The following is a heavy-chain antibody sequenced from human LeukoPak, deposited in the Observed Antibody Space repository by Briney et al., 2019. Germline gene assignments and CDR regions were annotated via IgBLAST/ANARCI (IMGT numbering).Heavy chain of an antibody. CDR3: ARGKYTSFDN. J-gene: IGHJ4*02. CDR1: GDSIFTNNVA. D-gene: IGHD6-6*01. Sequence: SQTLSLTCAIPGDSIFTNNVAWNWIRQSPSRGLEWLGRTYYRSKWSFDYAVSVKSRITINADTSKNQFSLQLSSVTPEDTAVYYCARGKYTSFDNWGQGTLVTVSS. CDR2: TYYRSKWSF. V-gene: IGHV6-1*01.